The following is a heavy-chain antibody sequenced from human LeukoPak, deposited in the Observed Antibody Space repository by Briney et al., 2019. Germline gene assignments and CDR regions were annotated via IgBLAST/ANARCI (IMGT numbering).Heavy chain of an antibody. J-gene: IGHJ5*02. CDR3: ARDEGYCSGGSCFNGWFDP. CDR2: IYYSGST. CDR1: GGSINSGGYY. D-gene: IGHD2-15*01. V-gene: IGHV4-31*03. Sequence: MPSETLSLTCTVSGGSINSGGYYWSWIRQYPGKGLEWIGYIYYSGSTYYNPSLKSRVTISVDTSKNQLSLKLSSVTAADTAVYYCARDEGYCSGGSCFNGWFDPWGQGTVVTVSS.